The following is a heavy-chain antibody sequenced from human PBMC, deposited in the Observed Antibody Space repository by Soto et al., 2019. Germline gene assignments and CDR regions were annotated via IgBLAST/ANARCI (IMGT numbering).Heavy chain of an antibody. CDR1: GFTFSSYD. CDR2: IGTAGDT. Sequence: GGSLRLSCAASGFTFSSYDMHWVRQATGKGLEWVSAIGTAGDTYYPGSVKGRFTISRENAKNSLYLQMNSLRAGDTAVYYCAREGRPPYDFWSGYYPHYYYYGMDVWGQGTTVTVSS. J-gene: IGHJ6*02. CDR3: AREGRPPYDFWSGYYPHYYYYGMDV. V-gene: IGHV3-13*01. D-gene: IGHD3-3*01.